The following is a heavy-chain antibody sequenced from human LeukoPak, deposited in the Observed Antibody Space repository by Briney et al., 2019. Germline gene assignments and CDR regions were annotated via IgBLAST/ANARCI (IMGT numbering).Heavy chain of an antibody. CDR2: ISAYNGNT. CDR1: GYAFTSYG. J-gene: IGHJ4*02. Sequence: ASVKVSCKASGYAFTSYGISWVRRAPGQGLEWMGWISAYNGNTNYAQKLQGRVTMTTDTSTSTAYMELRSLRSDDTAVYYCARGAGRSDFWSGSGDRYYFDYWGQGTLVTVSS. CDR3: ARGAGRSDFWSGSGDRYYFDY. V-gene: IGHV1-18*01. D-gene: IGHD3-3*01.